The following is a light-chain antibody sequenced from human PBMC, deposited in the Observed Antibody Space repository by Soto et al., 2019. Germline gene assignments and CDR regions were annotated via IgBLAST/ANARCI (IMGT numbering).Light chain of an antibody. CDR2: EVS. CDR1: SSDVGGYNY. CDR3: SSYTSRGTYV. J-gene: IGLJ1*01. Sequence: QSALTQPASVSGSPGQSITISCTGTSSDVGGYNYVSWYQQHPGKAPKLMIYEVSNRPSGVSNRFSGSKSGNTASLTISGLQGEDEADYYCSSYTSRGTYVVGTGTKLTVL. V-gene: IGLV2-14*01.